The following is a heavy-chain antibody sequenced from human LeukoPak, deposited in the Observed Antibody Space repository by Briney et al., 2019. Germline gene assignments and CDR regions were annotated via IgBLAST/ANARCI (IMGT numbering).Heavy chain of an antibody. Sequence: TGGSLRLSCAASGFTFSSYEMNWVRQAPGKGLEWVSYISSSGSTIYYADSVKGRFTSSRDNAKNSLYLQMNSLRAEDTAVYYCARVSYYDSSYFDYWGQGTLVTVSS. CDR3: ARVSYYDSSYFDY. V-gene: IGHV3-48*03. CDR1: GFTFSSYE. D-gene: IGHD3-22*01. CDR2: ISSSGSTI. J-gene: IGHJ4*02.